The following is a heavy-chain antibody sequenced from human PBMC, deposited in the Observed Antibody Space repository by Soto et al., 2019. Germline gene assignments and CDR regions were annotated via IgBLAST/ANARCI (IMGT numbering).Heavy chain of an antibody. D-gene: IGHD3-10*01. CDR1: GGSISNSNSY. CDR2: ISYNEGT. V-gene: IGHV4-39*01. J-gene: IGHJ6*02. Sequence: PSETLSLTCTVSGGSISNSNSYWGWIRQPPGKGLEWIGTISYNEGTNYNPSLQSRVTISVDTSKNQFSLKLSSVTAADTAVYYCAIVGVVGSGSHTPNYYYGMDVWGQGTTVTVSS. CDR3: AIVGVVGSGSHTPNYYYGMDV.